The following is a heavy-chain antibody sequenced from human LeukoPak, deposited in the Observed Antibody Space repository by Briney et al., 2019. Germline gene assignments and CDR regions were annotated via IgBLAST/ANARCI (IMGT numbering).Heavy chain of an antibody. D-gene: IGHD6-13*01. Sequence: SETLSLTCTVSGGSISSYYWSWIRQPPGKGLEWIGYIYTGGSTNYNPSLKSRVTISVDTSKNQFSLKLSSVTAADTAVYYCATYSSSWYGAFDIWGQGTMVTVSS. CDR3: ATYSSSWYGAFDI. CDR1: GGSISSYY. V-gene: IGHV4-4*09. J-gene: IGHJ3*02. CDR2: IYTGGST.